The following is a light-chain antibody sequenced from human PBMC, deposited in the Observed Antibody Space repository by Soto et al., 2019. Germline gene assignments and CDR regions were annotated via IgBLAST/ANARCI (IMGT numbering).Light chain of an antibody. CDR2: DAS. CDR3: QQYNTWPRT. Sequence: EIVLTQSPATLSLSPGERATLSCRASQSVSSYLAWYQQKPGQAPRLLIYDASNRATGIPARFSGSGSGTDFTLTISSLQSGDFAVYYCQQYNTWPRTFGQGTKLEIK. V-gene: IGKV3-11*01. CDR1: QSVSSY. J-gene: IGKJ2*01.